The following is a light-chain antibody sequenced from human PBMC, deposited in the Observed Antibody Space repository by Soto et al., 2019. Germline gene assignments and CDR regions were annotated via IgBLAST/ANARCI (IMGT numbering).Light chain of an antibody. CDR1: QSITTW. J-gene: IGKJ1*01. CDR2: DAS. V-gene: IGKV1-5*01. CDR3: QQYDKYST. Sequence: DIQMTQSPSTVSAYVGDSVTIPCRASQSITTWLSWYQQRPGKAPRLLIYDASTLQGGVPSRFSCRVSGTEFTLTVTSLQPADFASDFCQQYDKYSTFGQGTKVDIK.